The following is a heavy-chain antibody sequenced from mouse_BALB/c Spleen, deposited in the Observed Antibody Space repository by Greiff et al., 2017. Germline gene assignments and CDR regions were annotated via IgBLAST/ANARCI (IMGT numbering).Heavy chain of an antibody. D-gene: IGHD1-2*01. Sequence: EVKLVESGPSLVKPSQTLSLTCSVTGDSITSGYWNWIRKFPGNKLEYMGYISYSGSTYYNPSLKSRISITRDTSKNQYYLQLNSVTTEDTATYHCASPLLRLRNYYAMDYWGQGTSVTVSS. J-gene: IGHJ4*01. CDR3: ASPLLRLRNYYAMDY. CDR2: ISYSGST. V-gene: IGHV3-8*02. CDR1: GDSITSGY.